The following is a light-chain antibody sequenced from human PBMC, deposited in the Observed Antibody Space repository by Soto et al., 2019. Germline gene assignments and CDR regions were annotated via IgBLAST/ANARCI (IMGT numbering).Light chain of an antibody. Sequence: DIVMTQSPDSLAVSLGERATINCKSSQSVLYSSDNKNYLAWYQQTPGQPPKLLIYWASTRESGVPDRFSGSGSGTDFTLTISGLQAEDVAVYYCQQYYITPLTFGPGTKVDIK. J-gene: IGKJ3*01. V-gene: IGKV4-1*01. CDR3: QQYYITPLT. CDR2: WAS. CDR1: QSVLYSSDNKNY.